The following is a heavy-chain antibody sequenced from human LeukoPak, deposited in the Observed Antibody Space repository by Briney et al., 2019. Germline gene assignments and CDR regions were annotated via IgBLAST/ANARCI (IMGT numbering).Heavy chain of an antibody. CDR1: GGSISSGSYY. Sequence: SETLSLTCTVSGGSISSGSYYWSWIRQPAGKGLEWIGRIYTSGSTNYNPSLKSRVTMSVDTSKNQFSLKLSSVTAADTAVYYCAYSSSWTKGLDYWGQGTLVTVSS. J-gene: IGHJ4*02. V-gene: IGHV4-61*02. CDR2: IYTSGST. CDR3: AYSSSWTKGLDY. D-gene: IGHD6-13*01.